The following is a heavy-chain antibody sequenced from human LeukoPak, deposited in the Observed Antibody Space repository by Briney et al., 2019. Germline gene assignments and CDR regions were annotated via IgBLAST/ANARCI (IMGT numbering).Heavy chain of an antibody. Sequence: GASVKVSCKTSGYSFTAYYMHWVRQAPGQGLEWMGWINPNSGGTNYAQSFQGRVTITRDTSISTAYMELSSLRSDDTAVYYCAREYIYDSTGLDYWDQGTLVTVSS. J-gene: IGHJ4*02. CDR1: GYSFTAYY. CDR3: AREYIYDSTGLDY. D-gene: IGHD3-22*01. V-gene: IGHV1-2*02. CDR2: INPNSGGT.